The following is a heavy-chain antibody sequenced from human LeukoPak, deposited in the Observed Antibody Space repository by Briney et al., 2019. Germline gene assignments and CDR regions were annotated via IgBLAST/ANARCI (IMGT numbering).Heavy chain of an antibody. D-gene: IGHD2-2*01. CDR2: ISAYNGNT. J-gene: IGHJ1*01. V-gene: IGHV1-18*01. CDR1: GYTFTSYG. CDR3: ARYRCSSTSCYRGYFQH. Sequence: ASVKVSCKASGYTFTSYGISWVRQAPGQGLEWMGWISAYNGNTNYAQKLQGRVTMTTDTSTSTAYMELRSLRSDDTAVYYCARYRCSSTSCYRGYFQHWGQGTLVTVSS.